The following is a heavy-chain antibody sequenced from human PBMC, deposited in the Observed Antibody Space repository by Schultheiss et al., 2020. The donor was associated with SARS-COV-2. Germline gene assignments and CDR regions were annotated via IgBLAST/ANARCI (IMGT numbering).Heavy chain of an antibody. Sequence: GGSLRLSCAASGFTFSSYSMNWVRQAPGKGLEWVSSISSSSSYIYYADSVKGRFTISRDNSKNTLYLQMNSLRAEDTAVYYCAKDQSGPPDYWGQGTLVTVAS. D-gene: IGHD5-12*01. V-gene: IGHV3-21*01. CDR3: AKDQSGPPDY. J-gene: IGHJ4*02. CDR2: ISSSSSYI. CDR1: GFTFSSYS.